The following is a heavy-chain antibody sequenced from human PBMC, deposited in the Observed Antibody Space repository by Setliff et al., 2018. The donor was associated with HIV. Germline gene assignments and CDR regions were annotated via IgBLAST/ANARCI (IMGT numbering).Heavy chain of an antibody. Sequence: GGSLRLSCAASGFRFRSYWMSWVRQAPGEGLESVANVKQDGTETLYVDSVKGRFTISRDNANNLVYLQMNSLRAEDTAVYFCARWGSGSYERVFDYWGQGMLVTVSS. V-gene: IGHV3-7*01. CDR3: ARWGSGSYERVFDY. CDR1: GFRFRSYW. D-gene: IGHD1-26*01. CDR2: VKQDGTET. J-gene: IGHJ4*02.